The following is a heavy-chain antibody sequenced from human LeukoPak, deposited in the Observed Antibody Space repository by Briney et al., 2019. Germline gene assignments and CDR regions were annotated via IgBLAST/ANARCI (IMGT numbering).Heavy chain of an antibody. V-gene: IGHV3-21*01. J-gene: IGHJ6*02. D-gene: IGHD3-10*01. CDR3: AALTMVRGVLYGMDV. Sequence: GGSLRLSCAASGFTFSSYSMNWVRQAPGKGLEWVSSNSSSSSYIYYADSVKGRFTISRDNAKNSLYLQMNSLRAEDTAVYYCAALTMVRGVLYGMDVWGQGTTVTVSS. CDR1: GFTFSSYS. CDR2: NSSSSSYI.